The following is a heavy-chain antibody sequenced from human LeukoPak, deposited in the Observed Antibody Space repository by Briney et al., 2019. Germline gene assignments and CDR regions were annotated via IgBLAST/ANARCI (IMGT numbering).Heavy chain of an antibody. CDR1: GGSISRSSYY. CDR2: IYYSGST. J-gene: IGHJ6*03. V-gene: IGHV4-39*01. Sequence: SETLSLTCTVSGGSISRSSYYWGWIRQPPGKGLEWIASIYYSGSTCYNPSLKSRVTISVDTSKNQFSLKVSSLTAADTAVYYCAGHSQYSHMDVWGKGTTVTVSS. CDR3: AGHSQYSHMDV.